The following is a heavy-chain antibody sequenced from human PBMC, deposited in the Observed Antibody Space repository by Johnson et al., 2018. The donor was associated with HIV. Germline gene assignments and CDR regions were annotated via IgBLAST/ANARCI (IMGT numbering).Heavy chain of an antibody. D-gene: IGHD7-27*01. Sequence: QVQLVESGGDVVQPGRSQRLSCAASGFTFSNHGMHWVRQAPGKGLEWVAVISFDGSNKYYADSVKGRFTISRDNSNNTLYLQMNSLRADDTAVYYCANDRNWGASGGFDIWGQGTMLTVSS. CDR2: ISFDGSNK. J-gene: IGHJ3*02. CDR3: ANDRNWGASGGFDI. CDR1: GFTFSNHG. V-gene: IGHV3-30*18.